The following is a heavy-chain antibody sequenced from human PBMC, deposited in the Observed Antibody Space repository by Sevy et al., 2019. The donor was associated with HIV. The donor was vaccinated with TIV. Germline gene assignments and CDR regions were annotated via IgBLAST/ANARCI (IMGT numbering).Heavy chain of an antibody. V-gene: IGHV3-7*04. J-gene: IGHJ4*02. Sequence: GGSLRLSCAASGFSCSNYWMHWVRQAPGKGLEWVANIKQDESEKYYVASVKGRFTISRDNAKNSVYLQMNSLRPEDTAIYYCARGNSGSFDYWGQGTLVNVSS. CDR2: IKQDESEK. D-gene: IGHD3-22*01. CDR3: ARGNSGSFDY. CDR1: GFSCSNYW.